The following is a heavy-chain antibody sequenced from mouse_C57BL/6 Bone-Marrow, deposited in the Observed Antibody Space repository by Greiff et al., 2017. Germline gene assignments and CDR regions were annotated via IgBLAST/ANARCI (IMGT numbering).Heavy chain of an antibody. J-gene: IGHJ4*01. CDR1: GFTFSSYA. D-gene: IGHD2-14*01. V-gene: IGHV5-9-1*02. CDR2: ISSGGDCI. CDR3: TRPYVHYAMDY. Sequence: EVKLVESGEGLVKPGGSLKLSCAASGFTFSSYAMSWVRQTPEKRLEWVAYISSGGDCIYYADTVKGRFTITRDNARNTLYLQLSSLKSEDTAMXYCTRPYVHYAMDYWGQGTSVTVSS.